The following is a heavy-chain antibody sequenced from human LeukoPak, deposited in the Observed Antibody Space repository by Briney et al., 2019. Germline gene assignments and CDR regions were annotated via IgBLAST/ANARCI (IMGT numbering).Heavy chain of an antibody. CDR2: INPNSGGT. CDR3: ARDLEYCSGGSCYRYFDY. V-gene: IGHV1-2*02. CDR1: GYTFTGYY. J-gene: IGHJ4*02. Sequence: ASVKVSRKASGYTFTGYYMHWVRQAPGQGLEWMGWINPNSGGTNYAQKFQGRVTMTRDTSISTAYMELSRLRSDDTAVYYCARDLEYCSGGSCYRYFDYWGQGTLVTVSS. D-gene: IGHD2-15*01.